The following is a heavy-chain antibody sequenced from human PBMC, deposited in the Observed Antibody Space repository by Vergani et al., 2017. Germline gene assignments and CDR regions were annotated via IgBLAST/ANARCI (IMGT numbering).Heavy chain of an antibody. V-gene: IGHV3-11*06. D-gene: IGHD5-24*01. CDR1: GFTFSDYY. Sequence: QVQLVESGGGLVKPGGSLRLSCAASGFTFSDYYMSWIRQAPGKGLEWVSYISSSSSYTNYAASVKGRFTISRDNAKNSLYLQMNSLRAEDTAVYYCARGREMATIRSAFDYWGQGTLVTVSS. CDR3: ARGREMATIRSAFDY. J-gene: IGHJ4*02. CDR2: ISSSSSYT.